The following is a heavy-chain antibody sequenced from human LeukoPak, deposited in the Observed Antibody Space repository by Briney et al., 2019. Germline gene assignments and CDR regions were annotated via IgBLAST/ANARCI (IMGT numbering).Heavy chain of an antibody. D-gene: IGHD3-22*01. J-gene: IGHJ4*02. CDR3: VSWAGKYYETSDYYLPPANS. Sequence: GRSLRLSCAASGSTFSNYWMCWIPQAPGKGLEWAAHISEDGRDKYYVDSVKGRFTISRDNAKNSLYLQINSLRVEDTAVYYCVSWAGKYYETSDYYLPPANSWGQGTLVTVPS. CDR2: ISEDGRDK. CDR1: GSTFSNYW. V-gene: IGHV3-7*01.